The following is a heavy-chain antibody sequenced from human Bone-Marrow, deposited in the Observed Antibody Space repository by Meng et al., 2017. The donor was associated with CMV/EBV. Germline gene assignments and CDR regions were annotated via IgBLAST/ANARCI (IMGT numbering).Heavy chain of an antibody. J-gene: IGHJ5*02. CDR1: GGSISSSSYY. V-gene: IGHV4-39*07. CDR3: ARDTSSWSTLYNWFDP. D-gene: IGHD6-13*01. Sequence: ESLKISCTVSGGSISSSSYYWGWIRQPPGKGLEWIGSIYYSGSTYYNPSLKSRVTISVDTSKNQFSLKLSSVTAADTAVYYCARDTSSWSTLYNWFDPWGQGTLVTVSS. CDR2: IYYSGST.